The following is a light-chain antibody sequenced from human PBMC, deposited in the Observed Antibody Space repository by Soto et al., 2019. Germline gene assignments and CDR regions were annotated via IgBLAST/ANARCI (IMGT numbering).Light chain of an antibody. CDR2: EVS. CDR3: SSYTRTITYV. J-gene: IGLJ1*01. CDR1: SSDVGGYNY. V-gene: IGLV2-14*01. Sequence: QSALTQPASVSASPGQSITISCTGTSSDVGGYNYVSWYQQHPGKAPKLMIYEVSNRPSGVSDRFSGSKSGNTASLTISGLQAEDEADYYCSSYTRTITYVFGTGTKVTVL.